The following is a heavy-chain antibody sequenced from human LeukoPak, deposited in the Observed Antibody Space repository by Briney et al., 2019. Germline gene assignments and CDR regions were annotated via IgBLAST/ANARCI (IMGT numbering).Heavy chain of an antibody. CDR3: ATTGDLRRDY. D-gene: IGHD1-26*01. J-gene: IGHJ4*02. CDR1: GFTFSSYG. Sequence: GGSLRLSCAASGFTFSSYGMNWVRQAPGKGLEWVSSISSRSSYIYYADSVKGRFTISRDNAKNSLYLELHSLRAEDTAVYYCATTGDLRRDYWGQGTLVTVSS. CDR2: ISSRSSYI. V-gene: IGHV3-21*06.